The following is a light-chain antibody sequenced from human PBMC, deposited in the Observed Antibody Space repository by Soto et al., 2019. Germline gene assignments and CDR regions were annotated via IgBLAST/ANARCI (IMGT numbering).Light chain of an antibody. Sequence: QSVLTQPASVSGSPGQSVTISCTGTSSDVGNYNHVSWYQQHPAKAPKLMIYEATQRPAGVSNSFSTSKSGNTDSLTIPGLQADDASDYCCCSYAGSQTWVFGGGTKLTVL. V-gene: IGLV2-23*01. CDR1: SSDVGNYNH. CDR3: CSYAGSQTWV. CDR2: EAT. J-gene: IGLJ3*02.